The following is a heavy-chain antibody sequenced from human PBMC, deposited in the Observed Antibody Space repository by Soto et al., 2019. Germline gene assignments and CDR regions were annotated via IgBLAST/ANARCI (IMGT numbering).Heavy chain of an antibody. V-gene: IGHV1-18*04. J-gene: IGHJ3*02. CDR2: ISAYNGNT. CDR1: GYTFTSYG. Sequence: ASVKVSCKASGYTFTSYGISWVRQAPGQGLEWMGWISAYNGNTNYAQKLQGRVTMTTDTSTSTAYMELRSLRSDDTAVYYCARYVPYYYDSSGYGLGDAFDIWGQGTMVTVS. D-gene: IGHD3-22*01. CDR3: ARYVPYYYDSSGYGLGDAFDI.